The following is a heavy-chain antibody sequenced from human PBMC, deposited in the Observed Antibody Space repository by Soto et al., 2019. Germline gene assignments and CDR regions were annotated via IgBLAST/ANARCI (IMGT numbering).Heavy chain of an antibody. J-gene: IGHJ4*02. V-gene: IGHV3-7*03. CDR1: GFTFSSYW. CDR2: IKQDGSEK. CDR3: ARAGSVFEYRSSPGFGYFDY. Sequence: PGGSLRLSCAASGFTFSSYWMSWVRQAPGKGLEWVANIKQDGSEKYYVDSVKGRFTISRDNAKNSLYLQMNSLRAEDTAVYYCARAGSVFEYRSSPGFGYFDYWGQGTLVTVSS. D-gene: IGHD6-6*01.